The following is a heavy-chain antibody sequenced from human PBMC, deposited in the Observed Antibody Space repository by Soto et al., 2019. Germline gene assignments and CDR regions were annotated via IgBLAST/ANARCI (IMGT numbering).Heavy chain of an antibody. V-gene: IGHV3-23*01. J-gene: IGHJ5*02. CDR1: GFTFSSYA. Sequence: EVQLLESGGGLVQPGGSLRLSCAASGFTFSSYAMSWVRQAPGKGLEWVSAISGSGGSTYYADSVKGRFTISRDNSKNTLYLQRNSLGAEDTAVYYCAKDLGGGAAAGTPNWFDPWGQGTLVTVSS. D-gene: IGHD6-13*01. CDR3: AKDLGGGAAAGTPNWFDP. CDR2: ISGSGGST.